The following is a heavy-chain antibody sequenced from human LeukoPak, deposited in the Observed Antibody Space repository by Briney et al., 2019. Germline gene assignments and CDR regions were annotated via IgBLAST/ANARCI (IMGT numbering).Heavy chain of an antibody. D-gene: IGHD6-6*01. V-gene: IGHV4-34*01. CDR2: INHGGYT. J-gene: IGHJ3*01. CDR3: ARHEFGSSSAAFDS. CDR1: GGSFSGYL. Sequence: SQTLSPTWAVDGGSFSGYLWSWIRQPPGKGLGYIGEINHGGYTTYNPSLKSRVTISVDTSTTKFSLNMISVTAPDTAVYSCARHEFGSSSAAFDSWGQGTMVIVSS.